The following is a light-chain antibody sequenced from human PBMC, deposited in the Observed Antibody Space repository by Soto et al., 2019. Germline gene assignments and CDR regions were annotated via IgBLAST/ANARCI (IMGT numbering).Light chain of an antibody. Sequence: QLVLTQAPSASGTPGQRVTISCSGSSSNIGSNTVSWYQQVPGTAPKLLIYSNDQRPSGVPDRFSGSKSGTSASLAIGGRQSEDEADYYCAAWYGSLNGWVCGGGTKVTVL. J-gene: IGLJ2*01. CDR3: AAWYGSLNGWV. CDR1: SSNIGSNT. CDR2: SND. V-gene: IGLV1-44*01.